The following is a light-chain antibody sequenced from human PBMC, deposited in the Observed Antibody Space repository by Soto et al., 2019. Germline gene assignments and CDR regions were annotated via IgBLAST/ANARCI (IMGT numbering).Light chain of an antibody. Sequence: DIQMTQAPSTLSASIGDRVIITCRASQSISHWLAWYQQKPGKAPKLLISDASILESGVPSRFSGSTSGTEFTLTISSLQPDDFATYYCQQYDTYPLTFGGGTRVELK. V-gene: IGKV1-5*01. CDR2: DAS. J-gene: IGKJ4*01. CDR1: QSISHW. CDR3: QQYDTYPLT.